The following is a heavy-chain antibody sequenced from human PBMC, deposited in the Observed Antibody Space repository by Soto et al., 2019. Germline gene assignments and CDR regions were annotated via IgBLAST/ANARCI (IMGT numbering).Heavy chain of an antibody. Sequence: GGSLRLSCAASGFTFSSYAMHWVRQAPGKGLEWVAVISYDGSNKYYADSVKGRFTISRDNSKNTLYLQMNSLRAEDTAVYYCARDRSSGYYFDYWGQGTLVTVS. D-gene: IGHD6-19*01. CDR2: ISYDGSNK. V-gene: IGHV3-30-3*01. CDR1: GFTFSSYA. CDR3: ARDRSSGYYFDY. J-gene: IGHJ4*02.